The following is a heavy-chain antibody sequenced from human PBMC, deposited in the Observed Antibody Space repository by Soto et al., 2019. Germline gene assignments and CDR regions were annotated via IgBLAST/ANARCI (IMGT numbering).Heavy chain of an antibody. CDR3: ARDGARAVLWFGEIRY. D-gene: IGHD3-10*01. CDR2: IWYDGSNK. Sequence: QVQLVESGGGVVQPGRSLRLSCAASGFTFSSYGMHWVRQAPGKGLEWVAVIWYDGSNKYYADSVKGRFTISRDNSKNTLYLQMNSLRAEDTAVYYCARDGARAVLWFGEIRYWGQGTLVTVSS. CDR1: GFTFSSYG. J-gene: IGHJ4*02. V-gene: IGHV3-33*01.